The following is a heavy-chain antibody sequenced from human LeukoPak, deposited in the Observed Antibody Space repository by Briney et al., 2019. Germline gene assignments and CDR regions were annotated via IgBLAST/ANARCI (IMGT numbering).Heavy chain of an antibody. Sequence: PGGSLRLSCEVSGFTSSTYSMNWVRQAPGKGLEWIGDIYHSGIINYNPSLKSRVTISIDKSKNQFFLKLSSVTAADTAVYYCARGLVIAVTGWGQWELPPAGHDYWGQGTLVTVSS. CDR3: ARGLVIAVTGWGQWELPPAGHDY. CDR2: IYHSGII. J-gene: IGHJ4*02. V-gene: IGHV4-4*02. D-gene: IGHD1-26*01. CDR1: GFTSSTYS.